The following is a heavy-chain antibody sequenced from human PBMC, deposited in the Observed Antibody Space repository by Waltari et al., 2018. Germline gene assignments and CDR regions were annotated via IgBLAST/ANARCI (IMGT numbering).Heavy chain of an antibody. D-gene: IGHD3-16*01. CDR2: ISGSGGST. Sequence: EVQLLESGGGLVQPGGSLRLSCASSGVTFRISALSWVRQAPGEGLEWVSAISGSGGSTYYADSVKGRFTISRDKSKNTLYLQMNSLRAEDTAVYYCAGRGMALCFDYWGQGTLVTVSS. CDR3: AGRGMALCFDY. CDR1: GVTFRISA. J-gene: IGHJ4*02. V-gene: IGHV3-23*01.